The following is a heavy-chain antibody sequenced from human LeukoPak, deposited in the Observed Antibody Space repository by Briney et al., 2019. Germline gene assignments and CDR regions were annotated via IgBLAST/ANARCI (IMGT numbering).Heavy chain of an antibody. J-gene: IGHJ4*02. CDR3: ARTLGYCSGGSCRSFDY. CDR1: GYSISSGYY. Sequence: NPSETLSLTCAVSGYSISSGYYWGWIQQPPGKGLEWIGSIYHSGSSGSTYYNPSLKSRVTISVDTSKNQFSLKLSSVTAADTAVYYCARTLGYCSGGSCRSFDYWGQGTLVTVSS. V-gene: IGHV4-38-2*01. CDR2: IYHSGSSGST. D-gene: IGHD2-15*01.